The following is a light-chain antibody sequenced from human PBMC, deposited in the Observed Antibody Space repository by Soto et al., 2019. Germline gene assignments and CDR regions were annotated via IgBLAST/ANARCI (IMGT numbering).Light chain of an antibody. CDR2: DVS. CDR3: QQARRFPIT. Sequence: DIQMTQSPSTLSASVGDRVTITCRASQSISGWLAWYQQKPGKAPKLLIYDVSSLESGVPSRFSGSGSGTEFTLAISSLQPDDFAVYYCQQARRFPITFGQGTRLEIK. CDR1: QSISGW. V-gene: IGKV1-5*01. J-gene: IGKJ5*01.